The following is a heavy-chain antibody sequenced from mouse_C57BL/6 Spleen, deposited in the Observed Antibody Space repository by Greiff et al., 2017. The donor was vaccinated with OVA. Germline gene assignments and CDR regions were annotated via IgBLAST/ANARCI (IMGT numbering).Heavy chain of an antibody. J-gene: IGHJ1*03. Sequence: QVQLQQPGAELVKPGASVKLSCKASGYTFTSYWMQWVKQRPGQGLEWIGEIDPSDSYTNYNQKFKGKATLTVDTSSSTAYMQLSSLTSEDSAVYYCARWVYDYDDWYFDVWGTGTTVTVSS. CDR2: IDPSDSYT. CDR1: GYTFTSYW. V-gene: IGHV1-50*01. D-gene: IGHD2-4*01. CDR3: ARWVYDYDDWYFDV.